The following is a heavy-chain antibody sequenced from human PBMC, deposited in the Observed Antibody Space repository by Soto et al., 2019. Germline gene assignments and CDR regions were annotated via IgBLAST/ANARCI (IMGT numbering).Heavy chain of an antibody. D-gene: IGHD3-3*01. CDR3: ARHSRITIFEGWFDP. J-gene: IGHJ5*02. V-gene: IGHV4-59*08. CDR2: IYYSGST. CDR1: GGSMREYY. Sequence: PSETLSLTCTVSGGSMREYYWSWIRQPPGKGLEWIGYIYYSGSTDYNPSLKSRVTISVDTSKNEFSLRLTSMTAADTAVYYCARHSRITIFEGWFDPWGQGTLVTAPQ.